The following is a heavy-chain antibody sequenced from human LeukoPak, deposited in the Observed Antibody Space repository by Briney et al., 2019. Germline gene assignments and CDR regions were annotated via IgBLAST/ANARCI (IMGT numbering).Heavy chain of an antibody. CDR2: ISSSSSDI. V-gene: IGHV3-21*01. CDR3: ARSITIFGVVINYFDY. D-gene: IGHD3-3*01. CDR1: GFTFSSYS. Sequence: GGSLRLSCAASGFTFSSYSMNWVRQAPGKGLEWVSSISSSSSDIYYAESVKGRFTISRDNAKISLYLKMNSLRAEDTAVYYCARSITIFGVVINYFDYWGQGTLVTVSS. J-gene: IGHJ4*02.